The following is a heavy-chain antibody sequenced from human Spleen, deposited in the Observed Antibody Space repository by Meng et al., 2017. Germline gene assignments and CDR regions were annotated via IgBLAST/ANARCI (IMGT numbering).Heavy chain of an antibody. D-gene: IGHD6-19*01. CDR3: ARTPGIAVAGTGNWFDP. CDR1: GYSITGSYN. J-gene: IGHJ5*02. Sequence: SETLSLTCAVSGYSITGSYNWGWIRQSPGKGLEWIGSIYQSGSTYYNPSLKSRVTISVDTSKNQFSLKLSSVTAADTAVYYCARTPGIAVAGTGNWFDPWGQGTLVTVSS. CDR2: IYQSGST. V-gene: IGHV4-38-2*01.